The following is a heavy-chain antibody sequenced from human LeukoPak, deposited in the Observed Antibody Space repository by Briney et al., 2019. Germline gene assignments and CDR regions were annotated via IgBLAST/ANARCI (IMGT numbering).Heavy chain of an antibody. CDR1: GFTFSSYA. Sequence: GGSLRLSCAASGFTFSSYAMHWVRQAPGKGLEYVSAISSNGGSKYYAKSVKGRFTISRDNSKNTLYLQMGSLKAEDMTVYYCARDSGYYSASSGYPTNWFDPRGQGTLVTVSS. J-gene: IGHJ5*02. CDR2: ISSNGGSK. D-gene: IGHD3-22*01. CDR3: ARDSGYYSASSGYPTNWFDP. V-gene: IGHV3-64*01.